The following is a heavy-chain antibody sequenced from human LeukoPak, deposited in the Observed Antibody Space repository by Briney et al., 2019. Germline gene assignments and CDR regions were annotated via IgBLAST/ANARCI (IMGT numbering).Heavy chain of an antibody. V-gene: IGHV3-23*01. Sequence: PGGALRVSCAASGFTFSSYAMSWVRQAPGKGLEWVSAISGSGGSTYYADSVKGRFTISRDNSKNTLYLQMNSLRAEDTAVYYCAGVGGYFDYWGQGTLVTVSS. CDR3: AGVGGYFDY. CDR2: ISGSGGST. J-gene: IGHJ4*02. CDR1: GFTFSSYA. D-gene: IGHD3-16*01.